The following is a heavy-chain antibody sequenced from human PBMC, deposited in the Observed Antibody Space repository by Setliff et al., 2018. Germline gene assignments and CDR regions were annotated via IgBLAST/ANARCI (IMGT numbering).Heavy chain of an antibody. CDR1: GGSFSGYY. Sequence: PSETLSLTCAVYGGSFSGYYWSWIRQPPGKRLEWIGEIIHSGSTNYNPSLKSRVTISMDTSKNQFSLKASDTAIYYCARSLVGATYSVYFDYWGQGALVTVSS. CDR2: IIHSGST. D-gene: IGHD1-26*01. J-gene: IGHJ4*02. CDR3: ARSLVGATYSVYFDY. V-gene: IGHV4-34*12.